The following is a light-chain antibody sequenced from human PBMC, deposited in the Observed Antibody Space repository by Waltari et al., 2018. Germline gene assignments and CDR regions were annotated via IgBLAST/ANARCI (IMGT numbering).Light chain of an antibody. V-gene: IGLV1-44*01. CDR3: AAWDDSLNGVV. Sequence: QSVLTQPPSASGTPGPRVTISCSGSSSLIGRNPVNGYQQLPGTAPKLLIYSNKQRPSGVPDRFSGSKSGTSASLAISGLQSEDEADYYCAAWDDSLNGVVFGGGTKLTVL. CDR1: SSLIGRNP. J-gene: IGLJ2*01. CDR2: SNK.